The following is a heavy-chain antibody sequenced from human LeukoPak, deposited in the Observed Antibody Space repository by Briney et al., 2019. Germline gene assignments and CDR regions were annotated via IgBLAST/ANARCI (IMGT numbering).Heavy chain of an antibody. Sequence: GGSLRLSCTASGFTFSNFGVNWVRQAPGKGLEWVSCMDRHADIYYANSVRGRFTISRDNAKNSVFLQMDRLTVEDTAVYYCVGDPTTNRYQYFEYWGQGALVTVPP. D-gene: IGHD2-8*01. CDR1: GFTFSNFG. CDR3: VGDPTTNRYQYFEY. CDR2: MDRHADI. V-gene: IGHV3-21*01. J-gene: IGHJ4*02.